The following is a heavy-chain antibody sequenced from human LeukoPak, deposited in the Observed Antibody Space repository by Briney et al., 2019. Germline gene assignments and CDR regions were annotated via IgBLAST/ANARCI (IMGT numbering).Heavy chain of an antibody. D-gene: IGHD3-9*01. V-gene: IGHV4-59*08. CDR1: GGSISSYH. Sequence: PSETLSLTCTVSGGSISSYHWIWIRQPPGKGLEWTGYISYSGSTNYNPSLKGRVTISIDTSKNQFSLKLRSVTAADTAIYYCARQGYDILTGYIDAFDIWGQGTMVTVSS. J-gene: IGHJ3*02. CDR3: ARQGYDILTGYIDAFDI. CDR2: ISYSGST.